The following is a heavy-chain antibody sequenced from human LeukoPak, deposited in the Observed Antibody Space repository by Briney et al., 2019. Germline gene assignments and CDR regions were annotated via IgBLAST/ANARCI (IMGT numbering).Heavy chain of an antibody. D-gene: IGHD3-10*02. V-gene: IGHV3-7*01. CDR3: ARDGDYDRNYRSGFDY. Sequence: GGSLRLSCEASEFTFSDYWMSWVRQAPGKGLGWVANIKQDASKKYYVDSVKGRFTISRDNAKNSLYLQMNSLRADDTAVYFCARDGDYDRNYRSGFDYWGQGTLVTVSS. CDR2: IKQDASKK. J-gene: IGHJ4*02. CDR1: EFTFSDYW.